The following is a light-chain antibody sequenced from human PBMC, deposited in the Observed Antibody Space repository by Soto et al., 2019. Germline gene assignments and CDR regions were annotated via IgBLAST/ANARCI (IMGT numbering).Light chain of an antibody. V-gene: IGLV1-40*01. Sequence: QAVVTQPPSVSGAPGQRVTISCTGSSSNIGAGYDVHWYQQLPRTAPKLLIYGNSIRPSGVPDRFSGSKSGTSASLAITGLQAEDEADYYCQSYDTSLSAVVFGGGTKLPS. CDR1: SSNIGAGYD. CDR3: QSYDTSLSAVV. CDR2: GNS. J-gene: IGLJ2*01.